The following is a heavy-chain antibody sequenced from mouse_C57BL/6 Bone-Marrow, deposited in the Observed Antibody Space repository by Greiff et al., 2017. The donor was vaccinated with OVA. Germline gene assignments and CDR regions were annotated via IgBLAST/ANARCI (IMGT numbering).Heavy chain of an antibody. CDR1: GFNIKDDY. Sequence: EVQLQQSGAELVRPGASVKLSCTASGFNIKDDYMPWVKQRPEQGLEWIGWVDPENGDTEYASKFQGKATITADTSSNTAYLQLSSLTSEDTAVYYCTTYYKGWFAYWGQGTLVTVSA. CDR3: TTYYKGWFAY. CDR2: VDPENGDT. D-gene: IGHD2-12*01. J-gene: IGHJ3*01. V-gene: IGHV14-4*01.